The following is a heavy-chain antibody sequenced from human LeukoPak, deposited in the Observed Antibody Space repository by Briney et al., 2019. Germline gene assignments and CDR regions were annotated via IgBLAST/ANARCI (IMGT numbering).Heavy chain of an antibody. CDR2: ISGSGGST. CDR1: GFTFSSYA. CDR3: AKVGGIFGVAPFDY. J-gene: IGHJ4*02. V-gene: IGHV3-23*01. Sequence: GGSLRLSCAASGFTFSSYAMSWVRQAPGKGLEWISAISGSGGSTYYADSVKGRFTISRDNSKNTLYLQMNSLRAEDTAVYYCAKVGGIFGVAPFDYWGQGTLVTVSS. D-gene: IGHD3-3*01.